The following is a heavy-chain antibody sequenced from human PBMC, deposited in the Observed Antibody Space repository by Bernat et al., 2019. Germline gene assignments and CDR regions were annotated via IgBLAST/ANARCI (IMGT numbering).Heavy chain of an antibody. J-gene: IGHJ4*02. CDR1: GYTFTGYY. Sequence: QVQLVQSGVEVKKPGASVKVSCKASGYTFTGYYMHWVRQAPGQGLEWMGWINPNSGGTNYAQKFQGWVTMTRDTSISTAYMELSRLRSDDTAVYYCARDLSYSSSWGEYYFDYWGQGTLVTVSS. V-gene: IGHV1-2*04. D-gene: IGHD6-6*01. CDR2: INPNSGGT. CDR3: ARDLSYSSSWGEYYFDY.